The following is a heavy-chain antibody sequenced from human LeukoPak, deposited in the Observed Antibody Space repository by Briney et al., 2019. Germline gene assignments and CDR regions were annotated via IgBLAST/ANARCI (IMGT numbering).Heavy chain of an antibody. CDR1: GGSISSGSYY. V-gene: IGHV4-39*01. CDR3: ATLTSSWRFYFDD. CDR2: ISYTGST. J-gene: IGHJ4*02. Sequence: PSETLSLTCTVSGGSISSGSYYWSWIRQPPGKGLEGIGSISYTGSTYYNPSLKSRVTMSVDTSKNQFSLKVSSVTAADTAVYYCATLTSSWRFYFDDWGRGIPVTVSS. D-gene: IGHD2-2*01.